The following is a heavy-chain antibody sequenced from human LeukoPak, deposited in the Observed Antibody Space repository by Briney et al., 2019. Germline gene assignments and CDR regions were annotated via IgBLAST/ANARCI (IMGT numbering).Heavy chain of an antibody. J-gene: IGHJ4*02. Sequence: SETLSLTCTVSGGSISSYYWSWIRQPPGKGLEWIGYIYYSGSTNYNPSLKSRVTISVDTSKNQFSLKLSSVPAADTAVYYCARDTYYYDSSGYSSFDYWGQGTLVTVSS. V-gene: IGHV4-59*01. CDR1: GGSISSYY. D-gene: IGHD3-22*01. CDR3: ARDTYYYDSSGYSSFDY. CDR2: IYYSGST.